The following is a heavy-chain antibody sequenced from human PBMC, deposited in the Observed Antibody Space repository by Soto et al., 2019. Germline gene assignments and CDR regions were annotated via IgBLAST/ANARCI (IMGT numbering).Heavy chain of an antibody. J-gene: IGHJ6*02. Sequence: QVQLQESGPGLVKPSQTLSLTCSISGASISRDDYYWSWFRQPPGKVLEWIGYISYSGSTYYNPSLKSRITISVATSKPQFSLILSSVTAADTAVFYCAREVNNYYGMDVWGQGTTVTVSS. V-gene: IGHV4-30-4*01. CDR2: ISYSGST. CDR1: GASISRDDYY. CDR3: AREVNNYYGMDV.